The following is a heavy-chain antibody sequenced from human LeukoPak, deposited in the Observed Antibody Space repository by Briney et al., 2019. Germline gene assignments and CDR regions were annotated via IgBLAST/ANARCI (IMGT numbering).Heavy chain of an antibody. CDR1: GFTFSSNA. D-gene: IGHD3-10*01. CDR3: TKGPMPRGFDH. Sequence: GGSLRLSCAASGFTFSSNAMSWVRQAPGKGVEWVSSISGSGGSTNYSDSVKGRFTISRDNSKNTLYLQMNSLRAEDTAVYYCTKGPMPRGFDHWGQGTLVTVSS. J-gene: IGHJ4*02. CDR2: ISGSGGST. V-gene: IGHV3-23*01.